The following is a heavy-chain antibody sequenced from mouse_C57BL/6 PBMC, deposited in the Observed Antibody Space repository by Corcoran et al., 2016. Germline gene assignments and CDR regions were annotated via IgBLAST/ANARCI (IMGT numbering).Heavy chain of an antibody. CDR3: ARRGNYDYDVWFAY. CDR1: GYTFTTYG. V-gene: IGHV9-3*01. J-gene: IGHJ3*01. Sequence: QIQLVQSGPELKKPGETVKISCKASGYTFTTYGMSWVKQAPGKGLKWMGWRNTYSGVPTYADDFKGRCAFSLETSANTAYLQINNLKNEDTATYFCARRGNYDYDVWFAYWGQGTLVTVAA. CDR2: RNTYSGVP. D-gene: IGHD2-4*01.